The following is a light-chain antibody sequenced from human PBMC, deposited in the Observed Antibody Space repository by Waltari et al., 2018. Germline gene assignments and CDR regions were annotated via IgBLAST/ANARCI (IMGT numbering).Light chain of an antibody. Sequence: EMVLTQSPATLSLSPGERATLSCRASQRVDNYLAWYQQKPGQAPRLLIYEPSYRATGIPARFSGSGSGTEFTLTISSVEPEDSAVYYCQHRINWPLTFGGGTKVEI. V-gene: IGKV3-11*01. CDR1: QRVDNY. CDR3: QHRINWPLT. J-gene: IGKJ4*01. CDR2: EPS.